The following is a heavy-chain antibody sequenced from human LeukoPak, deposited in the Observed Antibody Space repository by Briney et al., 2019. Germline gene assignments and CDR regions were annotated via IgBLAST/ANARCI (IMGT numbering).Heavy chain of an antibody. CDR1: GGSISSYY. V-gene: IGHV4-59*01. Sequence: ASETLSLTCTVSGGSISSYYWSWIRRPPGRGLEWIAYLSHSGSSDSNPSLTSRVTTLVDTSKNQFSLKLTSVTAADTAVYYCARARYANAWYAFDIWGHGTMVTVSS. CDR2: LSHSGSS. J-gene: IGHJ3*02. CDR3: ARARYANAWYAFDI. D-gene: IGHD2-2*01.